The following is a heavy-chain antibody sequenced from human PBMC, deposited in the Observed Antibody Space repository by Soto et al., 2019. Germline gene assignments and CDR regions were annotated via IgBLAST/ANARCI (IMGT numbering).Heavy chain of an antibody. V-gene: IGHV4-30-4*01. CDR3: ARGRLYSSSWRIDY. Sequence: SETLSLTCTVSGGSISSGDYYWSWIRQPPGKGLEWIGYIYYSGSTYYNPSLKSRVTISVDTSKNQFSLKLSSVTAADTAVYYCARGRLYSSSWRIDYWGQGTLVTVSS. J-gene: IGHJ4*02. CDR1: GGSISSGDYY. CDR2: IYYSGST. D-gene: IGHD6-13*01.